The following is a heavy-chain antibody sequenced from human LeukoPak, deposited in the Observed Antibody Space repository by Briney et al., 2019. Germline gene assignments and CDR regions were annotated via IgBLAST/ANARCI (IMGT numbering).Heavy chain of an antibody. J-gene: IGHJ5*02. CDR1: GDYISRSF. CDR3: ARLWRPHDYDNWFDH. V-gene: IGHV4-59*13. Sequence: PSETLSLTCTVSGDYISRSFWTWIRQAPGKGLELIGFTYDGGRGNYKPSLRSRVDISLDTSSHRYSLRLTSVTASDKDVYYCARLWRPHDYDNWFDHWGQGILVTVSS. D-gene: IGHD4-17*01. CDR2: TYDGGRG.